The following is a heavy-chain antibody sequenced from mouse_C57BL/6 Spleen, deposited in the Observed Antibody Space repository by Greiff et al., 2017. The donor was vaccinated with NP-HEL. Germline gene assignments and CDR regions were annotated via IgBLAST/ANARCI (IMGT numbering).Heavy chain of an antibody. Sequence: QVQLKQPGAELVKPGASVKMSCKASGYTFTSYWITWVKQRPGQGLEWIGDIYPGSGSTNYNEKFKSKATLTVDTSSSTAYMQLSSLTSEDSAVYYCARGGVYYGTPAWFAYWGQGTLVTVSA. D-gene: IGHD1-1*01. J-gene: IGHJ3*01. CDR1: GYTFTSYW. CDR3: ARGGVYYGTPAWFAY. V-gene: IGHV1-55*01. CDR2: IYPGSGST.